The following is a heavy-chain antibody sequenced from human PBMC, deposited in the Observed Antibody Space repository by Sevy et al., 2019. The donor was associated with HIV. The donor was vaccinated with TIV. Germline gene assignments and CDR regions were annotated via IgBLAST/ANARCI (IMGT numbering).Heavy chain of an antibody. D-gene: IGHD3-10*01. V-gene: IGHV3-23*01. CDR2: ISGSGGST. CDR3: ATDFRGSLRYYYGMDV. CDR1: GFTFSSYA. Sequence: GGSLRLSCAASGFTFSSYAMSWVRQAPGKGLEWVSAISGSGGSTYYADSVKGRFTISRDNSKNTLYLQMNSLRSEDTAVYYCATDFRGSLRYYYGMDVWGQGTTVTVSS. J-gene: IGHJ6*02.